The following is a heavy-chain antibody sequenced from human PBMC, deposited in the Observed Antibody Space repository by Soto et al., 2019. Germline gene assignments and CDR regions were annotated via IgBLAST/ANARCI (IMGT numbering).Heavy chain of an antibody. CDR1: GFTFDDYA. CDR3: AKDIGRSEQWLDGYFDY. CDR2: ISWNSGTI. D-gene: IGHD6-19*01. Sequence: GGSLRLSCAASGFTFDDYAMHWVRQAPGKGLEWVSGISWNSGTIAYADSVKGRFTISRDNAKNSLYLQMNSLRAEDTALYYCAKDIGRSEQWLDGYFDYWGQGTLVTVSS. V-gene: IGHV3-9*01. J-gene: IGHJ4*02.